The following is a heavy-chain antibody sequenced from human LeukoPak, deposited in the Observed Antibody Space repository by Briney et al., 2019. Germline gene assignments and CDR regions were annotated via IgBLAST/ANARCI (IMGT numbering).Heavy chain of an antibody. CDR1: GFSFGEYW. CDR3: VASRWSGALDF. V-gene: IGHV3-74*01. CDR2: IDRDGTPR. D-gene: IGHD3-3*01. Sequence: GGSLRLSCAASGFSFGEYWMLRVRQTPRNGLSWIARIDRDGTPRIYADSVMGRFTISRDNAKHALYLQMNSLKDEDTAVYYCVASRWSGALDFWGQGSLVTVSS. J-gene: IGHJ4*02.